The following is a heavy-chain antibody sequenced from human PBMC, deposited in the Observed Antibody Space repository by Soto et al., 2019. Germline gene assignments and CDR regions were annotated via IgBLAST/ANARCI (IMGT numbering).Heavy chain of an antibody. CDR2: IKSKTDGGTT. CDR3: TSGWPYSYGLGY. D-gene: IGHD5-18*01. CDR1: GFTFSNAW. V-gene: IGHV3-15*01. J-gene: IGHJ4*02. Sequence: GGSLRLSCAASGFTFSNAWMSWVRQAPGKGLEWVGRIKSKTDGGTTDYAAPVKGRFTISRDDSKNTLYLQMNSLKTEDTAVYYCTSGWPYSYGLGYWGQGTLVTVSS.